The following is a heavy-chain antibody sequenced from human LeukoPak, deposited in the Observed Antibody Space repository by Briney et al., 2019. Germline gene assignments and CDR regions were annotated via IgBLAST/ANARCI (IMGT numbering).Heavy chain of an antibody. CDR2: TDTDGSWT. D-gene: IGHD3-22*01. CDR3: AKKGYYDGSGYYMYYFDH. CDR1: GFTFSNYW. Sequence: PGGSLRLSCAASGFTFSNYWMYWVRQAPGKGLVCVSRTDTDGSWTTYADSVKGRFTVSRDNAKNTLYLQMNSLRAEDTAVYYCAKKGYYDGSGYYMYYFDHWGQGTLVTVSS. J-gene: IGHJ4*02. V-gene: IGHV3-74*03.